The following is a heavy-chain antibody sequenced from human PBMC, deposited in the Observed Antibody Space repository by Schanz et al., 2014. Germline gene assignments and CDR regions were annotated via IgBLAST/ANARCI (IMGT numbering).Heavy chain of an antibody. D-gene: IGHD3-10*01. CDR2: IGNGGVTI. J-gene: IGHJ4*02. Sequence: EVQLLESGGGLVQPGGSLRLSCGVSGFTASSHSMNWVRQPPGRGLEWVSYIGNGGVTIYYADSVKGRFTISRDNSKNSLYLQMNSLRAEDTAVYYCARIGGSVFDYWAQGTLXTVSS. CDR3: ARIGGSVFDY. V-gene: IGHV3-48*04. CDR1: GFTASSHS.